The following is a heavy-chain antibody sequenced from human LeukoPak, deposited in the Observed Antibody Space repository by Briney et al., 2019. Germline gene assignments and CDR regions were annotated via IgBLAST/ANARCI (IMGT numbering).Heavy chain of an antibody. CDR1: GGSISSYY. CDR3: ARVLAGLTTRGGFDY. Sequence: PSETLSLTCTVSGGSISSYYWSWIRQPPGKGLEWIGYIYYSGSTNYNPSLKSRVTISVDTSKNQFSLKLSSVTAADTAVYYCARVLAGLTTRGGFDYWGQGTLATVSS. V-gene: IGHV4-59*01. CDR2: IYYSGST. D-gene: IGHD1-14*01. J-gene: IGHJ4*02.